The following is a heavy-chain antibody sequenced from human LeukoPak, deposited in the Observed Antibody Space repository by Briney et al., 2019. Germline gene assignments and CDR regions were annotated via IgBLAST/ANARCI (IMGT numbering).Heavy chain of an antibody. Sequence: PSETLSLTCTVSRGAPSSDNSYWGWVRQPPGKGLEWVGSINYSGTTYYNPSLRSRVSISVDTSRTQFFLRLNSVTAAETAVYCCWRQWVSGGQGILVTVSS. CDR1: RGAPSSDNSY. CDR3: WRQWVS. CDR2: INYSGTT. V-gene: IGHV4-39*01. J-gene: IGHJ4*02. D-gene: IGHD1-26*01.